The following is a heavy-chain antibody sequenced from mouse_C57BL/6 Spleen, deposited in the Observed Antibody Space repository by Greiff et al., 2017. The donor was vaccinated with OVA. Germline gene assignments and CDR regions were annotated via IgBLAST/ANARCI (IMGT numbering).Heavy chain of an antibody. CDR3: ARRDGSSGSWFAY. Sequence: QVQLQQSGAELAKPGASVKLSCKASGYTFTSYWMHWVKQRPGQGLEWIGYINPSSGSTKYNQKFKDKATLTADKASSTAYMQLTSLTYEDSAIYYCARRDGSSGSWFAYWGQGTLVTVSA. CDR2: INPSSGST. V-gene: IGHV1-7*01. CDR1: GYTFTSYW. D-gene: IGHD3-2*02. J-gene: IGHJ3*01.